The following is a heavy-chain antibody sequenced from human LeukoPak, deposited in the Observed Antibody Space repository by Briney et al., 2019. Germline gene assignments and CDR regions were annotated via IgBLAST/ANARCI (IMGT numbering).Heavy chain of an antibody. V-gene: IGHV3-33*08. D-gene: IGHD6-19*01. CDR3: AREQGSGWHHFDY. CDR1: GFTFSSYG. CDR2: IWYDGSNK. J-gene: IGHJ4*02. Sequence: PGGSLRLSCAASGFTFSSYGMHWVRQAPGKGLEWVAVIWYDGSNKYYADSVKGRFTISRDNSKNTLYLQMNSLRAEDTAVYYCAREQGSGWHHFDYWGQGTLVTVSS.